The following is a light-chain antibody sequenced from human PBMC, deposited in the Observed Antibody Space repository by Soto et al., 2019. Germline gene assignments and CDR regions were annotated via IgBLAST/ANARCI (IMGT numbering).Light chain of an antibody. CDR1: QSVSSS. J-gene: IGKJ5*01. CDR3: HHRGNGIT. CDR2: DAS. V-gene: IGKV3-11*01. Sequence: EVVLTQSPATLSLSPGGTATLSCGASQSVSSSLAWYQQKPDQTPRLLIYDASSRATGIPARFSGSGSGTDFTLTISSLEPEDFAVYYCHHRGNGITFGQGTRLEI.